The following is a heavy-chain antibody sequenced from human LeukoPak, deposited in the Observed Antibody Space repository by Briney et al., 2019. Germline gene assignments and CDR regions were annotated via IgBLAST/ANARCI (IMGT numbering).Heavy chain of an antibody. D-gene: IGHD6-13*01. V-gene: IGHV3-66*01. J-gene: IGHJ4*02. CDR1: GFTVSSSY. Sequence: GGSLRLSCAASGFTVSSSYMSWVRQAPGKGLEWVSIISSAGTTYYADSVKGRFTISRDNSKNTVYLQVNSQRDEDTAVYYCARDLEAANTYYFDYWGQGTMVTVSS. CDR3: ARDLEAANTYYFDY. CDR2: ISSAGTT.